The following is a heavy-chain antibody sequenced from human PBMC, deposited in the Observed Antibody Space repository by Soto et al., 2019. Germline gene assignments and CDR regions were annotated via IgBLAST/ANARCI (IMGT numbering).Heavy chain of an antibody. D-gene: IGHD3-16*01. J-gene: IGHJ5*02. CDR1: GGSITNYY. V-gene: IGHV4-4*07. CDR2: MYTKERT. CDR3: ARDDYNDGGNNWFDP. Sequence: QVQLQQSGPGLVKASETLSLTCTVSGGSITNYYWSWIRQPAGKGLEWIGRMYTKERTNYNLSFKSRVTLSVYTSKNQLSLKLNAVTAADTAVYYCARDDYNDGGNNWFDPWGQGTLVTVSS.